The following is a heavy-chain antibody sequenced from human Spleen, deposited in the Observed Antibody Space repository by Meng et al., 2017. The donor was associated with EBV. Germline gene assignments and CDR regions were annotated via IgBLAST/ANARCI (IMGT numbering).Heavy chain of an antibody. CDR3: ARDVGRDYFDP. Sequence: QGQCPGSGPCLLDPPQTLSLTFTVFGGSFITGGYFWSWIRQPPGKGLEWVGYFSNIGRTYYDPSLKSRVTISVDTSKQQLSLKLSSVTAADTAMYYCARDVGRDYFDPWGRGTLVTVSS. CDR1: GGSFITGGYF. V-gene: IGHV4-30-4*01. J-gene: IGHJ4*02. CDR2: FSNIGRT.